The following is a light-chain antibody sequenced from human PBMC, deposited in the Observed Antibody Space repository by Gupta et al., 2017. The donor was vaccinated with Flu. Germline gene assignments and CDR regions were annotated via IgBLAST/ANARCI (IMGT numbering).Light chain of an antibody. CDR2: DNI. Sequence: TTCTTSSTNIGGGYDEHCYQQHPGTAPNILIYDNINRRSGGPDRFSGSKSGTSAALAITGLQAEEEAYYYYQSYDRSPSGYVVFGGGTKLTVL. J-gene: IGLJ2*01. V-gene: IGLV1-40*01. CDR1: STNIGGGYD. CDR3: QSYDRSPSGYVV.